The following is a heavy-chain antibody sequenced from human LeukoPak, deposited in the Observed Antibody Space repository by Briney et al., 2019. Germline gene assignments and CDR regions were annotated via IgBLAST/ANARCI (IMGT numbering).Heavy chain of an antibody. CDR2: INHSGST. CDR3: ASSVHPWINHPPRDNWFDP. Sequence: SETLSLTCAVYGGSFSGYYWSWIRQPPGKGLEWIGEINHSGSTNYNPSLKSRVTISVDTSKNQFSLELSSVTAADTAVYYCASSVHPWINHPPRDNWFDPWGQGTLVTVSS. CDR1: GGSFSGYY. V-gene: IGHV4-34*01. J-gene: IGHJ5*02. D-gene: IGHD1-14*01.